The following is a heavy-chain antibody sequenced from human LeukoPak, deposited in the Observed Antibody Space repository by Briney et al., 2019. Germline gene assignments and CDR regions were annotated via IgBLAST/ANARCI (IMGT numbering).Heavy chain of an antibody. D-gene: IGHD2-2*01. J-gene: IGHJ6*04. V-gene: IGHV1-69*05. Sequence: GASVTVSCKASGGTFSSYAISWVRQAPGQGLEWMGGIIPIFGTANYAQKFQGRVTITTDESTSTAYMELSSLRSEDTAVYYCASRWGRYCSSTSCYSGMDVWGKGTTVTVSS. CDR3: ASRWGRYCSSTSCYSGMDV. CDR1: GGTFSSYA. CDR2: IIPIFGTA.